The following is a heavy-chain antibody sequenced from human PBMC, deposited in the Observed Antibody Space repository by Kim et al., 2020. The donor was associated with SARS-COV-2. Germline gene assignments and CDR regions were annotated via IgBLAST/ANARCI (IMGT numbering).Heavy chain of an antibody. Sequence: GGSLRLSCVASGFTFGSYAMRWVRQAPGKGLEWVSVISGCAGNKFYADSVRGRFTISRDNSNNMLYLQMNSLRDEDTALYYCAKMAVIEGYNYFNYY. V-gene: IGHV3-23*01. CDR2: ISGCAGNK. CDR3: AKMAVIEGYNYFNYY. D-gene: IGHD3-22*01. CDR1: GFTFGSYA. J-gene: IGHJ6*03.